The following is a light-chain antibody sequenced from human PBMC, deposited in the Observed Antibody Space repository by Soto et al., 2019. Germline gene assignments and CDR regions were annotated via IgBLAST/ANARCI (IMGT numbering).Light chain of an antibody. Sequence: DIVMTQSPLSLPVTPGEPASISCRSSQSLLHSNGYNYLDRYLQKPGQSPQPLINLVSNRAYEVRNRSSGSGSGTAFALKISRVEAEDVGVYYCMQDLQTPITFGQGTRLEIK. CDR3: MQDLQTPIT. CDR2: LVS. J-gene: IGKJ5*01. V-gene: IGKV2-28*01. CDR1: QSLLHSNGYNY.